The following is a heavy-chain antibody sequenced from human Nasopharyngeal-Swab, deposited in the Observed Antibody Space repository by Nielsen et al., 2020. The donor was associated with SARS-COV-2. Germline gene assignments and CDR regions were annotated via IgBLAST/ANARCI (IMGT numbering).Heavy chain of an antibody. V-gene: IGHV3-21*01. J-gene: IGHJ4*02. CDR2: ISSSSSYI. Sequence: GGSLRLSCAASGFTFSSYSMNWVRQAPGKGLEWVSSISSSSSYIYYADSVKGRFTISRDNAKNSLYLQMNSPRAEDTAVYYCAKDRGIVVVIGFDYWGQGTLVTVSS. CDR1: GFTFSSYS. CDR3: AKDRGIVVVIGFDY. D-gene: IGHD3-22*01.